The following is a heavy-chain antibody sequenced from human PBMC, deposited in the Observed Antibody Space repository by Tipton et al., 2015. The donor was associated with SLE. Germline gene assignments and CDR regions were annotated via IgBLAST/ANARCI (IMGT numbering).Heavy chain of an antibody. J-gene: IGHJ4*02. Sequence: TLSLTCTVSGGSISRYYWSWIRQPPGQRLGRIGYIHYSGSTKYSPSLKSRVTMSVDTSKNQFSLKLSSVTAADTAVYYCVRVEGAYDQYYFDSWGQGTLVTVSS. CDR2: IHYSGST. V-gene: IGHV4-59*01. CDR3: VRVEGAYDQYYFDS. D-gene: IGHD5-12*01. CDR1: GGSISRYY.